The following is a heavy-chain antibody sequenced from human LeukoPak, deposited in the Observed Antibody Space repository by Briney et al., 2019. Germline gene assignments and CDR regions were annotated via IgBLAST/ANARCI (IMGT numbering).Heavy chain of an antibody. CDR3: ARGRSERYFDWLLYRGYYMDV. V-gene: IGHV3-30*03. Sequence: GGSLRLSCAASGFTFSSYGMHWVRQAPGKGLEWVAVISYDGSNKYYADSVKGRFTISRDNSKNTLYLQMNSLRAEDTAVYYCARGRSERYFDWLLYRGYYMDVWGKGTTVTISS. D-gene: IGHD3-9*01. CDR2: ISYDGSNK. CDR1: GFTFSSYG. J-gene: IGHJ6*03.